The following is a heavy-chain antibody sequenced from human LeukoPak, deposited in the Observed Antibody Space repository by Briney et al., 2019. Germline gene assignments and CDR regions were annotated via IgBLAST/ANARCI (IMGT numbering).Heavy chain of an antibody. J-gene: IGHJ1*01. Sequence: SETLSLTCTVSGGSISSSSYYWGWIRQPPGKGLEWIGSIYYSGSTYYNPSLKSRVTISVDTSKNQFSLKLSSVTAADTAVYYCARDSYSHSGWSAPEYFQHWGQGTLVTVSS. V-gene: IGHV4-39*07. D-gene: IGHD6-19*01. CDR3: ARDSYSHSGWSAPEYFQH. CDR2: IYYSGST. CDR1: GGSISSSSYY.